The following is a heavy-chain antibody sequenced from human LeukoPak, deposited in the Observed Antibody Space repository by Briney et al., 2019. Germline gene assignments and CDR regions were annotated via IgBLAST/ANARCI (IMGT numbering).Heavy chain of an antibody. CDR3: AKGLYYYCMDV. J-gene: IGHJ6*03. Sequence: GGSLRLSCAASGFTFSTYGMSWVRQAPGKGLEWVSAITGSGGSTDYADSVEGRFTISRDNSKNTLFLHVNSLRAEDTAVYFCAKGLYYYCMDVWGKGNTVTVSS. CDR1: GFTFSTYG. V-gene: IGHV3-23*01. D-gene: IGHD2-2*02. CDR2: ITGSGGST.